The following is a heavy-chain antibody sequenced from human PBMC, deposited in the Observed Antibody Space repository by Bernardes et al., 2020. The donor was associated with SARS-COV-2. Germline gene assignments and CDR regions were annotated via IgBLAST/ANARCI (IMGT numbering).Heavy chain of an antibody. J-gene: IGHJ4*02. CDR2: ISGTGASA. D-gene: IGHD3-10*01. V-gene: IGHV3-23*01. CDR3: AKDPYYGSGSPMGFDY. CDR1: GVFFSSCA. Sequence: GGSLRLSWAASGVFFSSCAMSWVRQAPGKGLEWVANISGTGASAYYADSVKGRLTISRDKSKSTLYLQMSRLRAEDTAVYYCAKDPYYGSGSPMGFDYWGQVTLVTVSS.